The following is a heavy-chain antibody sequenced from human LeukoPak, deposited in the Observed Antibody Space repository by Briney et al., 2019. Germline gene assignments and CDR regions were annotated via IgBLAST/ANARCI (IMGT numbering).Heavy chain of an antibody. D-gene: IGHD4-17*01. J-gene: IGHJ4*02. V-gene: IGHV4-34*01. Sequence: PSETLSLTCAVSGGSFSGYYWTWIRQPPGEGLEWIGEINHSGSANYNPSLNSRVTISLDTSKNQFSLKLSSVTAADTAVYYCARGQGTVTTHWGQGTLVTVSS. CDR1: GGSFSGYY. CDR3: ARGQGTVTTH. CDR2: INHSGSA.